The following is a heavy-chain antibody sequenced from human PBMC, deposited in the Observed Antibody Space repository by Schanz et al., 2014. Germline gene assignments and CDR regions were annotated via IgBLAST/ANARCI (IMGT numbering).Heavy chain of an antibody. Sequence: EVHLVESGGGLVKPGGSLRLSCGASGFTFSDYSMNWVRQAPGKGLEWVANIKPDGSDKYYVDSVKGRFTISRDNAKNSLYLQMNSLRAEDTAVYYCARDKGGLIPFDYWGQGTLVTVSS. CDR3: ARDKGGLIPFDY. D-gene: IGHD2-15*01. V-gene: IGHV3-7*01. J-gene: IGHJ4*02. CDR1: GFTFSDYS. CDR2: IKPDGSDK.